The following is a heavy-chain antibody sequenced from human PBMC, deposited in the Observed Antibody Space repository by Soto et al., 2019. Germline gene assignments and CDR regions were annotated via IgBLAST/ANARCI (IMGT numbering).Heavy chain of an antibody. CDR3: ARGGTDTAMADTLDY. CDR2: IIPIFGTA. CDR1: GGTFSSYA. J-gene: IGHJ4*02. Sequence: SVKVSCKASGGTFSSYAISWVRQAPGQGLEWMGGIIPIFGTANYAQKFQGRVTITADESTSTAYMELSSLRSDDTAVYYCARGGTDTAMADTLDYWGQGTLVTVSS. V-gene: IGHV1-69*13. D-gene: IGHD5-18*01.